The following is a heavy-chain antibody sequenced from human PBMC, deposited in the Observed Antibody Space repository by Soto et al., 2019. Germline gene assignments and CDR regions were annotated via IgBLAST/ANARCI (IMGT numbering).Heavy chain of an antibody. CDR1: GGSISSYY. CDR3: ARDRLEVYGDYGATSYYYYGMDV. J-gene: IGHJ6*02. CDR2: IYYSGST. D-gene: IGHD4-17*01. Sequence: RSLTCTVSGGSISSYYWSWIRQPPGKGLEWIGYIYYSGSTNYNPSLKSRVTISVDTSKNQFSLKLSSVTAADTAVYYCARDRLEVYGDYGATSYYYYGMDVWGQGTTVTVSS. V-gene: IGHV4-59*01.